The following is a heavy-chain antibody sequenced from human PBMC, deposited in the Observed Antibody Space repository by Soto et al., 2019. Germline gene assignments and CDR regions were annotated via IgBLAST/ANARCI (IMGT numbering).Heavy chain of an antibody. CDR2: LWADGSHE. V-gene: IGHV3-33*01. CDR3: AREPTGGNDAFDI. J-gene: IGHJ3*02. D-gene: IGHD3-16*01. Sequence: QVQLEESGGGVVQPGRSLRLSCAASGFTFSIYGMHWVRQAPGKGLEWVASLWADGSHECYADSVKGRFTVSRDNSKSTVSLQMKSLRSEDTALYYCAREPTGGNDAFDIWGQWTMVTVSS. CDR1: GFTFSIYG.